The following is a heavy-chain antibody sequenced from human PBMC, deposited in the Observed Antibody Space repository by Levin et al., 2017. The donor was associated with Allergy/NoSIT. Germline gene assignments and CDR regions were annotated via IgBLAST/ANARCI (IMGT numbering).Heavy chain of an antibody. CDR1: GYTFTSYY. CDR2: ISPSDTST. V-gene: IGHV1-46*03. D-gene: IGHD6-13*01. J-gene: IGHJ4*02. Sequence: ASVKVSCKASGYTFTSYYVHWVRQAPGQGLEWMGIISPSDTSTRYEQKFQGRVTMTRDTSTSTVYMELSSLRSEDTAVYYCARVPTHTSSPVAYFDYWGQGTLVTVSS. CDR3: ARVPTHTSSPVAYFDY.